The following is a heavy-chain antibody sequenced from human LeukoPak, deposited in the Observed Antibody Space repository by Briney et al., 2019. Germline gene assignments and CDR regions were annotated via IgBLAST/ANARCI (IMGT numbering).Heavy chain of an antibody. Sequence: SETLSLTCTVSGGSNSTYYWSWIRQPPGKGLEWIGYIYYSRSTNYSPSLQSRVTISVDTSRNQFSLRLSSVTAADTAMYYCARSGAKTNGFDYWGQGTLVTVSS. CDR1: GGSNSTYY. CDR2: IYYSRST. J-gene: IGHJ4*02. CDR3: ARSGAKTNGFDY. D-gene: IGHD2-8*01. V-gene: IGHV4-59*01.